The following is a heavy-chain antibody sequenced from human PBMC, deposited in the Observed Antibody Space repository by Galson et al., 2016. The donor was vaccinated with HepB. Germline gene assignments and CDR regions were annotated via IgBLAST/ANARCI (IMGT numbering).Heavy chain of an antibody. CDR2: TWYDGSNK. Sequence: SLRLSCAASGFNFYGYGMHWVRQAPGKGLEWVAVTWYDGSNKYYTDSVKGRFTISRDNSKNTLYLQMDSLRAGDSGVYYCASGPHWNHAYWGQGTLVSVSS. CDR1: GFNFYGYG. CDR3: ASGPHWNHAY. V-gene: IGHV3-33*01. J-gene: IGHJ4*02. D-gene: IGHD1-1*01.